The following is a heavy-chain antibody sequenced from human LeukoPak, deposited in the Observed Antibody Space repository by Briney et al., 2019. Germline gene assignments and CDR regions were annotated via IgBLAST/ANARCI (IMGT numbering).Heavy chain of an antibody. CDR2: VNQDGSQI. Sequence: PGGSLRLSCVDSGFTFSHYWMSWVRQAPGKGPEWVANVNQDGSQIYYVDSMEGRFIISRDNARKSLYLQMNSLRAEDTAVYYCARDSEGVTGTTSWFDPWGQGTLVTVSS. V-gene: IGHV3-7*01. CDR3: ARDSEGVTGTTSWFDP. J-gene: IGHJ5*02. D-gene: IGHD1-7*01. CDR1: GFTFSHYW.